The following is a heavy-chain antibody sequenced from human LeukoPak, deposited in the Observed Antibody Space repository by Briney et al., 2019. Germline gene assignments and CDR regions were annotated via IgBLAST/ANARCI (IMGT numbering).Heavy chain of an antibody. CDR1: GFTFSSYG. Sequence: PGGSLRLSCAASGFTFSSYGMSWVRQAPGKGLEWVSAISGSGGSTYYADSVKGRFTIFRDNSKNTLYLQMNSLRAEDTAVYYCAKIGVARRNTGGIDYWGQGTLVTVSS. V-gene: IGHV3-23*01. CDR3: AKIGVARRNTGGIDY. J-gene: IGHJ4*02. CDR2: ISGSGGST. D-gene: IGHD5-12*01.